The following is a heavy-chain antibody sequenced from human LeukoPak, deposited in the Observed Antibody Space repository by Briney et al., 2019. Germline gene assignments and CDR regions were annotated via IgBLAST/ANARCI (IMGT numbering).Heavy chain of an antibody. J-gene: IGHJ4*02. CDR2: IRSKADGGTT. Sequence: GGSLRLSCAASGFTFSNAWMRWVRQAPGKGLDWVGLIRSKADGGTTDDAAPVKGGFTISRDDSKNTLFLQLNSLKTEDTAVYYCTTESWYMGYWGQGTLVTVSS. D-gene: IGHD6-13*01. CDR3: TTESWYMGY. V-gene: IGHV3-15*01. CDR1: GFTFSNAW.